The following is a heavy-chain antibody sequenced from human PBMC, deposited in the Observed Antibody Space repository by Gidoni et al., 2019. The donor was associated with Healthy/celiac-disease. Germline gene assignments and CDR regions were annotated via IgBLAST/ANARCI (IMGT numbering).Heavy chain of an antibody. V-gene: IGHV3-7*03. D-gene: IGHD5-18*01. Sequence: EVQLVESGGGLVQPGGSLRLSCAASGCPFSSYWMRWVGQAPGKGLEWVANIKQDGSEKYYVDSVKGRFTISRDNAKNSLYLQMNSLRAEDTAVYYCARLYSYGQYYYYYYYMDVWGKGTTVTVSS. CDR1: GCPFSSYW. CDR3: ARLYSYGQYYYYYYYMDV. J-gene: IGHJ6*03. CDR2: IKQDGSEK.